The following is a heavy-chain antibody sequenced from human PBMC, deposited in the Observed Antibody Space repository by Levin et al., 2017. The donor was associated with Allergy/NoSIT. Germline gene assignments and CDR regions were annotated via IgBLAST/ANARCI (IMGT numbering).Heavy chain of an antibody. D-gene: IGHD2-2*01. J-gene: IGHJ3*01. CDR3: ATEGNLYCSSDSCYSRD. Sequence: GGSLRLSCADSGFTFSSFGLSWVRQAPGRGLEWISSISSSGTYIYYADSVKGRFTVSRDNAKNSLYLQMNGLRAEDTAVYYCATEGNLYCSSDSCYSRDWGQGTKVTVSS. V-gene: IGHV3-21*01. CDR1: GFTFSSFG. CDR2: ISSSGTYI.